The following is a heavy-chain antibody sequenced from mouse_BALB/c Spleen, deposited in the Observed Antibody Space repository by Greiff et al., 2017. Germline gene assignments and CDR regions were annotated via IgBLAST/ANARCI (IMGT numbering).Heavy chain of an antibody. V-gene: IGHV5-17*02. J-gene: IGHJ3*01. CDR2: ISSGSSTI. CDR1: GFTFSSFG. Sequence: EVMLVESGGGLVQPGGSRKLSCAASGFTFSSFGMHWVRQAPEKGLEWVAYISSGSSTIYYADTVKGRFTISRDNPKNTLFLQMTSLRSEDTAMYYCAREEGPGGCAYWGQGTLVTVSA. CDR3: AREEGPGGCAY.